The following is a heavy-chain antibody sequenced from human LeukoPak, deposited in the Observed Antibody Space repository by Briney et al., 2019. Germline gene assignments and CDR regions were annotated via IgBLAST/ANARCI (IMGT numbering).Heavy chain of an antibody. J-gene: IGHJ4*02. V-gene: IGHV4-30-2*01. D-gene: IGHD3-22*01. CDR3: ARVGTMIGAQYYFDY. Sequence: PSETLSLTCTVSGGSISSGDYYWTWIRQPPGKGLEWIGYIYHSGSTYYNPSLKSRVTISVDRSKNQFSLKLSSVTAADTAVYYCARVGTMIGAQYYFDYWGQGTLVTVSS. CDR2: IYHSGST. CDR1: GGSISSGDYY.